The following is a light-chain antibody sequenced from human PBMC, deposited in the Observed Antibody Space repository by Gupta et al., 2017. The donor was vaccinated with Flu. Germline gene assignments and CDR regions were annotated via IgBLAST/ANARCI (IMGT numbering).Light chain of an antibody. CDR1: SSNIGSNY. CDR3: GEWDDSLRCV. CDR2: KNN. Sequence: RVTISCSRSSSNIGSNYVYWYQQLPGTAPKPLSYKNNQRPSGVPDRFSGSKSGSSAALVIIGVRSEDDAYDYCGEWDDSLRCVFGGGTKMTVL. J-gene: IGLJ3*02. V-gene: IGLV1-47*01.